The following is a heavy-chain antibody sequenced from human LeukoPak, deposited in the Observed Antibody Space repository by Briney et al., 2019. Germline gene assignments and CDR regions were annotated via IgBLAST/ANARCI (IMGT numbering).Heavy chain of an antibody. CDR1: GGSISGYY. V-gene: IGHV4-4*07. Sequence: SETLSLTCNVSGGSISGYYWSWIRQPAGKGLEWIGRIYTSGSTKYNPSLKSRVTMYVDTSKSQFSLKLTSVTAADTAVYYCARRTDSGYSGSSSAFDVWGQGTMVTVSS. CDR2: IYTSGST. D-gene: IGHD6-6*01. CDR3: ARRTDSGYSGSSSAFDV. J-gene: IGHJ3*01.